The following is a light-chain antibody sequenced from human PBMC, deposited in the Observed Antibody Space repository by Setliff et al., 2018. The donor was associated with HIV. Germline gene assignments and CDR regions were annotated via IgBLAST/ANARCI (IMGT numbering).Light chain of an antibody. CDR2: EVR. J-gene: IGLJ1*01. CDR3: SSYAVTNTPP. CDR1: SSDVGGYSY. Sequence: QSALTQPASVSGSPGQSITISCTGTSSDVGGYSYVSWYQQHPGKAPKLIIYEVRNRPSGVSNRFSGSKSDNTASLTISGLQAEDEADYYCSSYAVTNTPPFGTGTKV. V-gene: IGLV2-14*01.